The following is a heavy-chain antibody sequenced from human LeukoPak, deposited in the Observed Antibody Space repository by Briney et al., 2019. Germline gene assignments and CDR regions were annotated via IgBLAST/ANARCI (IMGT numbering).Heavy chain of an antibody. CDR3: ARAVRDYYYYYMDV. CDR2: IYSGGST. D-gene: IGHD3-16*02. CDR1: GFTVSSNY. J-gene: IGHJ6*03. Sequence: GGSLRLSCAASGFTVSSNYMSWVRQAPGKGLEWVSVIYSGGSTYYADSVKGGFTISRDNSKNTLYLQMNSLRAEDTAVYYCARAVRDYYYYYMDVWGKGTTVTISS. V-gene: IGHV3-66*01.